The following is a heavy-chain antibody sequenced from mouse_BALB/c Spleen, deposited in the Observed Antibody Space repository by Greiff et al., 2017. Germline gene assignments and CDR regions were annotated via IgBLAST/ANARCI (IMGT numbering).Heavy chain of an antibody. CDR3: ASSLLRLRFYAMDY. J-gene: IGHJ4*01. CDR2: ISSGGGNT. V-gene: IGHV5-9*03. Sequence: EVQLQESGGGLVKPGGSLKLSCAASGFTFSSYTMSWVRQTPEKRLEWVATISSGGGNTYYPDSVKGRFTISRDNAKNNLYLQMSSLRSEDTALYYCASSLLRLRFYAMDYWGQGTSVTVSS. CDR1: GFTFSSYT. D-gene: IGHD1-2*01.